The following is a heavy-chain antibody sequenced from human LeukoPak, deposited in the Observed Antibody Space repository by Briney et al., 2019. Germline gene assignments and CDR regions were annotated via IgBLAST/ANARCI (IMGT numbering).Heavy chain of an antibody. D-gene: IGHD6-19*01. CDR2: ISSSGSTI. CDR3: ARSDEITVADSYYYYAMDV. J-gene: IGHJ6*04. Sequence: GGSLRLSCVASGFIFSNYEMNWVRQAPGRGLEWLSYISSSGSTIYYADCVKGRFTISRDNAKKSLYLQMNSLRAEDTAVYFCARSDEITVADSYYYYAMDVWGKGTTVTVSS. CDR1: GFIFSNYE. V-gene: IGHV3-48*03.